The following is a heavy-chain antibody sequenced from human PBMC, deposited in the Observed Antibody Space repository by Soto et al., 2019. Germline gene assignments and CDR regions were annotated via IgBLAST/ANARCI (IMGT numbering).Heavy chain of an antibody. CDR2: IIPILGIA. J-gene: IGHJ5*02. D-gene: IGHD2-2*01. CDR1: GGTFSSYT. CDR3: ARAEGYGSSTSCHLPRFDP. Sequence: GASVKVSCKASGGTFSSYTISWVRQAPGQGLEWMGRIIPILGIANYAQKFQGWVTMTRDTSTSTAYMELSRLRSDDTAVYYCARAEGYGSSTSCHLPRFDPWGQGTLVTVS. V-gene: IGHV1-69*02.